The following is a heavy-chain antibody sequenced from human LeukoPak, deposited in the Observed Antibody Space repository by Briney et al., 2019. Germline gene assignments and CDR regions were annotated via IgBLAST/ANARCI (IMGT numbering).Heavy chain of an antibody. CDR2: ISYDGSNK. Sequence: GGSLRLSCAASGFTFSSYAMHWVRQAPGKGLEWVAVISYDGSNKYYADSVKGRFTISRDNSKNTLYLQMNSLRAEDTAVYYCARDLPIVVVVAATPGFDYWGQGTLVTVSS. V-gene: IGHV3-30*04. CDR1: GFTFSSYA. CDR3: ARDLPIVVVVAATPGFDY. D-gene: IGHD2-15*01. J-gene: IGHJ4*02.